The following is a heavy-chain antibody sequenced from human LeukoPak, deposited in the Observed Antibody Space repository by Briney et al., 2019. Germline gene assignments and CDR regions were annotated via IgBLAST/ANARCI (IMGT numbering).Heavy chain of an antibody. CDR2: LTTGGST. Sequence: GGTLRLSCAASGFTFSSYGMSWVRQAPGKGLEWVSSLTTGGSTFYADSVKGRFIISRDNSKNTPYLQLNSLRAEDTALYYCATYRRPFSDWGSYYFDYWGQGTLVTVSS. D-gene: IGHD3-16*01. CDR1: GFTFSSYG. CDR3: ATYRRPFSDWGSYYFDY. J-gene: IGHJ4*02. V-gene: IGHV3-23*01.